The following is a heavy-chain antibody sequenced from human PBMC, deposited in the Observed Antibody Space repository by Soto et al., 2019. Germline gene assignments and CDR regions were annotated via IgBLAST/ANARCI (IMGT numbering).Heavy chain of an antibody. CDR1: GFTFSSFA. CDR2: ISSNGGST. CDR3: VKDPTEDTAMYPKGYYYYGMDV. J-gene: IGHJ6*02. D-gene: IGHD5-18*01. Sequence: PGGSLRLSCSASGFTFSSFAMHWVRQAPGKGLEYVSAISSNGGSTYYADSVKGRFTISRDNSKNTLYLQTSSLRAEDTAVYYCVKDPTEDTAMYPKGYYYYGMDVWGQGTTVTVSS. V-gene: IGHV3-64D*08.